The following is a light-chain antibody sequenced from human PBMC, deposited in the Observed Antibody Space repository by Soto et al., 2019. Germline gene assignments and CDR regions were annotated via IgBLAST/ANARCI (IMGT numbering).Light chain of an antibody. CDR1: SSDIGGYNY. CDR2: GVS. Sequence: ALTQPASVSGSPGQSITISCTGTSSDIGGYNYVSWYQQYPGKAPKLMIYGVSNRPSGVSNRFSGSKSGNTASLTITGLQAEDEADYYCSSYVSNNNYVFGTGTKVTVL. V-gene: IGLV2-14*01. J-gene: IGLJ1*01. CDR3: SSYVSNNNYV.